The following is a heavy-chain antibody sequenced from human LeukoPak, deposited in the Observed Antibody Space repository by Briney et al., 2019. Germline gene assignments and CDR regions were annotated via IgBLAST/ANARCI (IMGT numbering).Heavy chain of an antibody. CDR2: INHSGST. CDR1: GGSFSGYY. CDR3: ARGPAGFDY. D-gene: IGHD2-2*01. V-gene: IGHV4-34*01. J-gene: IGHJ4*02. Sequence: NPSETLSLTCAVYGGSFSGYYWSWIRQPPGKGLEWIGEINHSGSTNYNPSLKRRVTISVDTYKNQFSLKLSSGTAADTAVYYCARGPAGFDYWGQGTLVTVSS.